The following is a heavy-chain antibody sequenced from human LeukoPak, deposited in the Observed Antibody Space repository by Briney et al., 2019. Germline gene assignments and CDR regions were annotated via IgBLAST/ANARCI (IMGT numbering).Heavy chain of an antibody. D-gene: IGHD5-24*01. CDR1: GGTFSSYA. Sequence: SVKVSCKASGGTFSSYAISWVRQAPGQGLEWMGRIIPIFGITNYAQKFQGRVTITADKSTSTAYMELSSLRSEDTAVYYCARGGGDGYNYRFEYWGQGTLVTVSS. J-gene: IGHJ4*02. V-gene: IGHV1-69*04. CDR3: ARGGGDGYNYRFEY. CDR2: IIPIFGIT.